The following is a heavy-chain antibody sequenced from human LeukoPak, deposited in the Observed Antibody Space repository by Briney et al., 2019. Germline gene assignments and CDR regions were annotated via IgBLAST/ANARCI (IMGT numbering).Heavy chain of an antibody. CDR3: ARELPGSYGELLAFDF. Sequence: GESVKISCKGSGYNFYNSWLGWVRQRPGRGLEWMGITFPGDSDTRYSPSFQGQVTMSVDKSINTAYLQWSSLKASDSALYYCARELPGSYGELLAFDFWGPGTLVTVSS. CDR2: TFPGDSDT. J-gene: IGHJ4*02. V-gene: IGHV5-51*01. CDR1: GYNFYNSW. D-gene: IGHD1-26*01.